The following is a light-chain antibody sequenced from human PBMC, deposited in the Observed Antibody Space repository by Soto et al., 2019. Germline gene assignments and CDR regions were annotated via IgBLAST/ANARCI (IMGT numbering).Light chain of an antibody. Sequence: EIVLTQSPGTLSLSPGERAALSCRASQSVNNDYLAWYHQKPGRAPRLVIYGASKRATGIPARFSGSGSGTDFTLTISRLEPEDFAVYYCQQYGSTPWTFGQGTNVEIK. CDR2: GAS. CDR3: QQYGSTPWT. CDR1: QSVNNDY. J-gene: IGKJ1*01. V-gene: IGKV3-20*01.